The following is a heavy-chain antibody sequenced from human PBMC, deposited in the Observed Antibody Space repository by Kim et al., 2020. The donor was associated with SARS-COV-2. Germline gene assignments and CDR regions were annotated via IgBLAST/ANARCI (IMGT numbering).Heavy chain of an antibody. D-gene: IGHD6-19*01. Sequence: GGSLRLSCAASGFTFSSYWMSWVRQAPGKGLEWVANIKQDGSEKYYVDSVKGRFTISRDNAKNSLYLQMNSLRAEDTAVYYCARSSGWYFGSAYYFDYWGQGTLVTVSS. CDR3: ARSSGWYFGSAYYFDY. J-gene: IGHJ4*02. CDR1: GFTFSSYW. CDR2: IKQDGSEK. V-gene: IGHV3-7*01.